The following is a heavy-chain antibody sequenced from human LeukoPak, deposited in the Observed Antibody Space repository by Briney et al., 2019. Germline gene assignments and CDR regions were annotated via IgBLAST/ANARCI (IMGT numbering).Heavy chain of an antibody. J-gene: IGHJ2*01. CDR2: IYYSGST. D-gene: IGHD4-17*01. CDR1: GGSISSYY. V-gene: IGHV4-59*08. CDR3: ARLATTVTTNWCFDL. Sequence: SETLSLTCTVSGGSISSYYWSWIRQPPGKGLEWIGYIYYSGSTNYNPSLKSRVTISVDTSKNQFSLKLSSVTAADTAVYYCARLATTVTTNWCFDLWGRGTLVTVSS.